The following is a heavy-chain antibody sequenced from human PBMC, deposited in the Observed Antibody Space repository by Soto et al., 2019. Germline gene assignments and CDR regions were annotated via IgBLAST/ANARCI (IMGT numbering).Heavy chain of an antibody. D-gene: IGHD2-2*01. V-gene: IGHV1-69*06. CDR3: ARSDIVVVPAAIRGGGWFDP. J-gene: IGHJ5*02. CDR1: GGTFSSYA. CDR2: IIPIFGTA. Sequence: VQLVQSGAEVKKPGSSVKVSCKASGGTFSSYAISWVRQAPGQGLEWMGGIIPIFGTANYAQKFQGRVTITADKSTSTAYMELSSLRSEDTAVYYCARSDIVVVPAAIRGGGWFDPWGQGTLVTVSS.